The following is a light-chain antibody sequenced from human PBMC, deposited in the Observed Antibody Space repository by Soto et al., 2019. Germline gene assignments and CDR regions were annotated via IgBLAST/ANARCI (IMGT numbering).Light chain of an antibody. CDR2: DAS. J-gene: IGKJ1*01. CDR3: QQYNGWPWT. CDR1: QSLINAY. V-gene: IGKV3D-15*01. Sequence: EIVMTQSPATLSVSPGERPTLSCRASQSLINAYLAWYQQKPGQAPRXXIYDASNRATGIPARFSGSGSGTELTITITGLQSEDFAVYYCQQYNGWPWTFGLGTKVDIK.